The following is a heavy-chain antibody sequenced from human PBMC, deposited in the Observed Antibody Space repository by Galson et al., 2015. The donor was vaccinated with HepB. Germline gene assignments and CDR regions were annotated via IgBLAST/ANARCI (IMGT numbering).Heavy chain of an antibody. Sequence: SLRLSCAASGFTFSSYGMHWVRQAPGKGLEWVAVISYDGSNKYYADSVKGRFTISRDNSKNTLYLQMNSLRAEDTAVYYCAKVNRSSGWFNFDYWGQGTLVTVSS. CDR3: AKVNRSSGWFNFDY. D-gene: IGHD6-19*01. J-gene: IGHJ4*02. CDR1: GFTFSSYG. V-gene: IGHV3-30*18. CDR2: ISYDGSNK.